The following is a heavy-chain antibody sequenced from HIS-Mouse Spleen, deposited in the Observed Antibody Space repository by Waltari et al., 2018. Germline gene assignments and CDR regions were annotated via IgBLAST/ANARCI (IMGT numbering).Heavy chain of an antibody. Sequence: QVQLQQWGAGLLKPSEPLSLTCAVYGGSFSGYSWSWIRPPPGKGLEWIGEINHSGSTNYNPSLKSRVTISVDTSKNQFSLKLSSVTAADTAVYYCARGDSSGYYSEYFQHWGQGTLVTVSS. CDR2: INHSGST. CDR1: GGSFSGYS. CDR3: ARGDSSGYYSEYFQH. V-gene: IGHV4-34*01. J-gene: IGHJ1*01. D-gene: IGHD3-22*01.